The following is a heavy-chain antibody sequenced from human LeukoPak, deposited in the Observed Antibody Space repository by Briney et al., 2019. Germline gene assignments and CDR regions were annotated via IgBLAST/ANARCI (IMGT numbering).Heavy chain of an antibody. Sequence: GGSLRLSCVASGFTLSSYAMHWVRQAPGKGLEWVAVISYDGSNKYYADSVKGRFTISRDNSKNTLYVQMNSLRVEDTAVYYCATLPRAVVGPLTGPWGQGTLVTVSS. V-gene: IGHV3-30*04. J-gene: IGHJ5*02. CDR2: ISYDGSNK. CDR3: ATLPRAVVGPLTGP. CDR1: GFTLSSYA. D-gene: IGHD6-19*01.